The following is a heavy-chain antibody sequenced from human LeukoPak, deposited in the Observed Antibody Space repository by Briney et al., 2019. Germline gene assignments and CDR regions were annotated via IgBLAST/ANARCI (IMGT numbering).Heavy chain of an antibody. CDR1: GFTFSSYA. J-gene: IGHJ3*02. D-gene: IGHD2-2*01. CDR2: ISYDGSNK. Sequence: PGGSLRLSCAASGFTFSSYAMHWVRQAPVKGLEWVAVISYDGSNKHYADSVKGRFTISRDISKNSLYLQMNSLRAEDTAVYYCARDAGYCSSTSCYRAFDIWGQGTMVTVSS. V-gene: IGHV3-30*07. CDR3: ARDAGYCSSTSCYRAFDI.